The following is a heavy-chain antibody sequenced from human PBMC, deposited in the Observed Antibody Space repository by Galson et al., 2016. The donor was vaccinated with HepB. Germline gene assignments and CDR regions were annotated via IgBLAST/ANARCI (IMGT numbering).Heavy chain of an antibody. V-gene: IGHV1-2*02. CDR3: ARGNDFWSGHFFVFEKSWFDP. Sequence: SVKVSCKASGYTFTDYYMHWVRQAPGQGLEWMGWINPNSGGTNYAQKFQGRVTMTRDTSISTAYMELSRLRSDDTAVYYCARGNDFWSGHFFVFEKSWFDPWGQGTLVIVSS. J-gene: IGHJ5*02. D-gene: IGHD3-3*01. CDR2: INPNSGGT. CDR1: GYTFTDYY.